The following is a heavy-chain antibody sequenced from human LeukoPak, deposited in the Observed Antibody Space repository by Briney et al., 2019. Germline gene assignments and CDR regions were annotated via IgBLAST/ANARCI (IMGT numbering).Heavy chain of an antibody. CDR2: INHSGST. D-gene: IGHD6-6*01. CDR1: GGSFSGYY. V-gene: IGHV4-34*01. Sequence: SETLSLTCAVYGGSFSGYYWSWIRQPPGKGLEWIGEINHSGSTNYNPSLKSRVTISVDTSKNQFSLKLSSVTAAHTAVYYCARDSRIAARPVVDYWGQGTLVTVSS. J-gene: IGHJ4*02. CDR3: ARDSRIAARPVVDY.